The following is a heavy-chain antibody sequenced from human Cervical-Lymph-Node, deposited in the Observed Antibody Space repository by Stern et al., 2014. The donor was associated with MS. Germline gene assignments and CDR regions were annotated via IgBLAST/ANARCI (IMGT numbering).Heavy chain of an antibody. V-gene: IGHV2-26*01. Sequence: QVTLKESGPVLVKPTETLTLTCAVSGFSLNNARMGVSWIRQPPGKALEWLAHIFSSDEKSYSTSLKTRLTISKDTSKSQVVLTMTNMDPVDTATYYCARMEWNSAWYPDYQYYGMDIWGQGTTVTVSS. D-gene: IGHD6-19*01. CDR1: GFSLNNARMG. CDR3: ARMEWNSAWYPDYQYYGMDI. J-gene: IGHJ6*02. CDR2: IFSSDEK.